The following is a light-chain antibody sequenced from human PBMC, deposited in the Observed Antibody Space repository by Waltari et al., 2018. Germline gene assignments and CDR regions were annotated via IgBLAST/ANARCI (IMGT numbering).Light chain of an antibody. CDR2: GAS. V-gene: IGKV1-9*01. CDR3: QQLNDYPLT. CDR1: QGISSY. J-gene: IGKJ2*01. Sequence: DIQLTQSPSFLSASVGDRVTITCRASQGISSYLTWYQQKPGKVPKLLIYGASTLQSGVPSRFSGSGSGTEFTLTISSLQPEDFATYYCQQLNDYPLTFGQGTKLKIK.